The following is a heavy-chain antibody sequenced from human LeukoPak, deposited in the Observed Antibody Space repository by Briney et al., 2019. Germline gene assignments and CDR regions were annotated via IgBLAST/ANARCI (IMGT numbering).Heavy chain of an antibody. CDR1: GGTFSSYA. D-gene: IGHD1-26*01. CDR3: GGVYSGTPYYYMDV. J-gene: IGHJ6*03. CDR2: IIPIFGTA. V-gene: IGHV1-69*05. Sequence: VASVKVSCKASGGTFSSYAISWVRQAPGQGLEWMGGIIPIFGTANYAQKFQGRVTITTDESTSTAYMELSSLRSEDTAVYYCGGVYSGTPYYYMDVWGKGTTVTVSS.